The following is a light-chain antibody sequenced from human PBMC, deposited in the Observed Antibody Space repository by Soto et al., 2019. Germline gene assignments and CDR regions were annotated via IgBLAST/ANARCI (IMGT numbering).Light chain of an antibody. Sequence: EIVLTQSPGTLSLSPGERATLSCRASQSVSSFLAWYQQKPGQAPRLLIYDASNRATGIPTRFSGSGSGTDFTLTIGSLEPEDFAVYYGQPCSNLPSFGPGTKVDI. CDR3: QPCSNLPS. CDR2: DAS. V-gene: IGKV3-11*01. CDR1: QSVSSF. J-gene: IGKJ3*01.